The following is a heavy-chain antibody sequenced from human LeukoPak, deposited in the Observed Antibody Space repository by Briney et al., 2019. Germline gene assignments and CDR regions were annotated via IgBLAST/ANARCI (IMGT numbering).Heavy chain of an antibody. J-gene: IGHJ5*02. V-gene: IGHV3-30*18. CDR2: ISYDGKNK. D-gene: IGHD6-13*01. CDR1: GFIFGSNG. Sequence: GGSLRLSCVASGFIFGSNGMHWVRQAPGKGLEWVALISYDGKNKYYADSVKGRFTISRDDSMNTLYLQMNSLRAEDTALYYCANVPYSSSWYPGTWGQGTLVTVSS. CDR3: ANVPYSSSWYPGT.